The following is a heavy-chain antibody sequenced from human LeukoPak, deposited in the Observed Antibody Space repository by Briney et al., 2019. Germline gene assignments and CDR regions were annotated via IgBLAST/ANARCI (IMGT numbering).Heavy chain of an antibody. V-gene: IGHV3-33*06. CDR3: AKDSGSKGYSFYYMDI. J-gene: IGHJ6*03. CDR2: IWYDGSNK. Sequence: GGSLRLSCAASGFTFSSYGMHWVRQAPGKGLEWVAVIWYDGSNKYYADSVKGRFTISRDNSKNTLYLQMNSLRAEDTAVYYFAKDSGSKGYSFYYMDIWGKGTTVTVSS. D-gene: IGHD2-15*01. CDR1: GFTFSSYG.